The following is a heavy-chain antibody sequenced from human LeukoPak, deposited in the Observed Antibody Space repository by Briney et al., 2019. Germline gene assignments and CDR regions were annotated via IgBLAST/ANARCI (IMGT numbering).Heavy chain of an antibody. CDR3: VRGGWSIDR. D-gene: IGHD6-19*01. CDR2: IFSSGST. Sequence: SETLSLTCAVSGGSISNLYWSWIRQPPGKRLEWIGYIFSSGSTTYNPSLNSRVTMTVDTSQNQFSLRLSSVTAADTAVYYCVRGGWSIDRWGQGTLVTVSS. CDR1: GGSISNLY. J-gene: IGHJ5*02. V-gene: IGHV4-59*11.